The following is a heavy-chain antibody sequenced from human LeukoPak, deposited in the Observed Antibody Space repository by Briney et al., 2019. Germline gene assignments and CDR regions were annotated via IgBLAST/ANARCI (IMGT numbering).Heavy chain of an antibody. CDR3: AKDSRYRRGYDLYLGDAFDI. D-gene: IGHD5-12*01. V-gene: IGHV3-30*18. CDR2: ISYDGSNK. Sequence: GRSLRLSCAASGFTFSSYGMHWVRQAPGKGLEWVAVISYDGSNKYYADSVKGRFTISRDNSKNTLYLQMNSLRAEDTAVYYCAKDSRYRRGYDLYLGDAFDIWGQGTMVTVSS. J-gene: IGHJ3*02. CDR1: GFTFSSYG.